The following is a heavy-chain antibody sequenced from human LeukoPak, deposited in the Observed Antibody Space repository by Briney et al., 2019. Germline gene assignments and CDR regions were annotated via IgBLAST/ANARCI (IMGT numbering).Heavy chain of an antibody. Sequence: SETLSLTCTVSGGSITNYYWSWIRQLPGKGLEWIGYIHYSGSTKYKSSLKSRVTISVDTSKNQFSLKLSSVTAADTAVYYCARVTSSGWYYFDYWGQGTLVTVSS. CDR2: IHYSGST. CDR3: ARVTSSGWYYFDY. CDR1: GGSITNYY. D-gene: IGHD6-19*01. J-gene: IGHJ4*02. V-gene: IGHV4-59*01.